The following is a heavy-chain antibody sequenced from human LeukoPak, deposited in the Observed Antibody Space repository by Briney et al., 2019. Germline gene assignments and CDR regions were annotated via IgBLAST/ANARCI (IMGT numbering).Heavy chain of an antibody. CDR1: GYSFTSYW. V-gene: IGHV5-51*01. D-gene: IGHD2-15*01. Sequence: GESLKISCKGSGYSFTSYWIGWVRQMPGKGLEWMGIIYPGDSDTRYSPSFQGQVTISADRSISTAYLQWSSLKASDTAMYYCARNCQGLNCGMDVWGKGTTVTVSS. CDR2: IYPGDSDT. J-gene: IGHJ6*04. CDR3: ARNCQGLNCGMDV.